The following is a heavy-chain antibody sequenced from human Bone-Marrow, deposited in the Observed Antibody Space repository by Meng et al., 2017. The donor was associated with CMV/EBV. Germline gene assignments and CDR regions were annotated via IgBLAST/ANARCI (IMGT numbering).Heavy chain of an antibody. CDR1: GYSISSGYY. Sequence: GSLRLSCTVSGYSISSGYYWGWIRQPPGKGLEWIGSIYHSGSTYYNPSLKSRVTISVDTSKNQFSLKLSSVTAADTAVYYCARQHCSSTSCYDFDYWGQGPRVTVSS. CDR3: ARQHCSSTSCYDFDY. D-gene: IGHD2-2*01. J-gene: IGHJ4*02. V-gene: IGHV4-38-2*02. CDR2: IYHSGST.